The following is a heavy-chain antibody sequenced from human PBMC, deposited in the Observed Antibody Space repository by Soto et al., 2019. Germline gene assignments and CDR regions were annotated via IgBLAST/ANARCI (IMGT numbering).Heavy chain of an antibody. CDR2: ISYDGSNK. CDR3: ARGGPRRGSCPSCGMDV. Sequence: GGSLRLSCAASGFTFSSYAMHWVRQAPGKGLEWVAVISYDGSNKYYADSVKGRFTISRDNSKNTLYLQMNSLRAEDTAVYYCARGGPRRGSCPSCGMDVWGQGTTVTVSS. D-gene: IGHD2-15*01. J-gene: IGHJ6*02. V-gene: IGHV3-30-3*01. CDR1: GFTFSSYA.